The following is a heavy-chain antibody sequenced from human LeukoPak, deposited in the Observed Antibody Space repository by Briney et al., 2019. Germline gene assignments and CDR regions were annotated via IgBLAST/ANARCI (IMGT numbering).Heavy chain of an antibody. V-gene: IGHV3-66*01. D-gene: IGHD2-2*01. CDR2: IYSGGST. CDR1: GFTVSSNY. Sequence: GGSLRLSCAASGFTVSSNYMSWVRQAPGKGLEWVSVIYSGGSTYYADSVKGRFTISRDSAKNSQYLQMNSLRAEDTAVYYCARAGRDIVVVPASKYYYYYYMDVWGKGTTVTISS. CDR3: ARAGRDIVVVPASKYYYYYYMDV. J-gene: IGHJ6*03.